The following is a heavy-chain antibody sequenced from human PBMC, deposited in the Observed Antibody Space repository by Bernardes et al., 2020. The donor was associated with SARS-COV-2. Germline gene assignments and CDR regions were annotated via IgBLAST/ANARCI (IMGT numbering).Heavy chain of an antibody. CDR1: GGTFSSYT. CDR3: ARDRIAAAVHKEVYYYYYYGMDV. CDR2: IIPILGIA. V-gene: IGHV1-69*04. J-gene: IGHJ6*02. Sequence: SVKVSCKASGGTFSSYTISWVRQAPGQGLEWMGRIIPILGIANYAQKFQGRVTITADKSTSTAYMELSSLRAEDTAVYYCARDRIAAAVHKEVYYYYYYGMDVWGQGTTVTVSS. D-gene: IGHD6-13*01.